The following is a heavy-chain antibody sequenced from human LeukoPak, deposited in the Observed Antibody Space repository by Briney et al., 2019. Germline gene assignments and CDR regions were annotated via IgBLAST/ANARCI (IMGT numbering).Heavy chain of an antibody. CDR3: ARWYYDTTGRLDY. CDR2: INTNTGNL. V-gene: IGHV7-4-1*02. J-gene: IGHJ4*02. Sequence: ASVKVSCKASGYTFTSHGLNWVRQAPGQGLEWMGWINTNTGNLAYAQGFTGRFVFSLDTSVSTADLQISSLEAEDTAIYFCARWYYDTTGRLDYWGQGTLVTVSS. D-gene: IGHD3-22*01. CDR1: GYTFTSHG.